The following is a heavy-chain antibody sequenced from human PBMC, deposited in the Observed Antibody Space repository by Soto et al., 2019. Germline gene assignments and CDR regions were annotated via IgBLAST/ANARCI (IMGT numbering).Heavy chain of an antibody. V-gene: IGHV5-10-1*01. CDR1: GYSFTSYW. CDR2: IDPSDSYT. J-gene: IGHJ3*02. Sequence: GESLKISCKGSGYSFTSYWISWVRQMPGKGLEWMGRIDPSDSYTNYSPSFQGHVTISADKSISTAYLQWSSLKASDTAMYYCARHGYCSSTSCGMDAFDIWGQGTMVTVSS. D-gene: IGHD2-2*03. CDR3: ARHGYCSSTSCGMDAFDI.